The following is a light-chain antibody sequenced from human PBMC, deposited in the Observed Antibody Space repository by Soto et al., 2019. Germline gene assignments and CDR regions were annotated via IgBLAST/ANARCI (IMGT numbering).Light chain of an antibody. Sequence: QSVLTQPASVSGSPGQSITISCTVTSSDVGAYDYVSWYQQNPGKAPKLIISEVSDRPSGVSNRFSGSKSGNTASLTISGLQAEDEADYFCSSYTTTNTLWVFGGGTK. V-gene: IGLV2-14*01. CDR3: SSYTTTNTLWV. CDR2: EVS. CDR1: SSDVGAYDY. J-gene: IGLJ3*02.